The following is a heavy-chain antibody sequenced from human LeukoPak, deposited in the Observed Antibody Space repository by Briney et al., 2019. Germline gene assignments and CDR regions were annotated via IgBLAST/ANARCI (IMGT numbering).Heavy chain of an antibody. J-gene: IGHJ4*02. CDR1: GFTFSSYA. V-gene: IGHV3-23*01. D-gene: IGHD3-22*01. Sequence: GGSLRLSCAASGFTFSSYAMSWVRQAPGKGLEWVSAISGSGGSTYYADSVKGRFTFSRDNSKNTLYLQMNSLRAEDTAVYYCAKDTRYDSSGYSYFDYWGQGTLVTVSS. CDR2: ISGSGGST. CDR3: AKDTRYDSSGYSYFDY.